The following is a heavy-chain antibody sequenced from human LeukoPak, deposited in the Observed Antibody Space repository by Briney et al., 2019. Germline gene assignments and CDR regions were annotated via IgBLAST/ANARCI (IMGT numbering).Heavy chain of an antibody. V-gene: IGHV3-23*01. Sequence: TGGSLRPSCAASGFTFRNYAMSWVRQAPGKGLEWVSAVVGSGGSTYYADSVRGRFTISRDNSKNMLYLQMNSLRAEDTAVYYCAKGTAVADIYFDSWGQGTLVTVSS. D-gene: IGHD6-19*01. CDR2: VVGSGGST. CDR1: GFTFRNYA. J-gene: IGHJ4*02. CDR3: AKGTAVADIYFDS.